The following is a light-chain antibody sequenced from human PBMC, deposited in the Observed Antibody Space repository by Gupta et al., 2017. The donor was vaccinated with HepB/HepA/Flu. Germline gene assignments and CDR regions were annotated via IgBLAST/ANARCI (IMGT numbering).Light chain of an antibody. CDR2: GAS. CDR3: QQYSNWPRT. J-gene: IGKJ1*01. Sequence: EIVMTQSPATLSVSPGERPTLSCRASQSVSSNLAWYQQKPGQAPRLLIYGASTRATGIPARFSGSGSGTEFTLTISRLESEDFAVYYCQQYSNWPRTFGQGTKVEIK. V-gene: IGKV3-15*01. CDR1: QSVSSN.